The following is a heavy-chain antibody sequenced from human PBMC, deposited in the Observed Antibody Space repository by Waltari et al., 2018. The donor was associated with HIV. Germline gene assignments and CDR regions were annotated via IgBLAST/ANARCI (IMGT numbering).Heavy chain of an antibody. CDR1: GCSISSGSYY. CDR3: ARVFCSGGSCYGDGRYGMDV. V-gene: IGHV4-61*02. CDR2: IYPSGST. J-gene: IGHJ6*02. D-gene: IGHD2-15*01. Sequence: QVQLQESGPGLVKPLQTLSLTCTVSGCSISSGSYYWHWIRQPAGKGLEWIGRIYPSGSTTYNPSLKSRVTISVDTSKNQFSLKLSSVTATDTAVYYCARVFCSGGSCYGDGRYGMDVWGQGTTVTVSS.